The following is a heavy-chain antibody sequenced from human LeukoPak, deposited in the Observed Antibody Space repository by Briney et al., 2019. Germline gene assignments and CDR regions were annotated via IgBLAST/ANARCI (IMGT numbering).Heavy chain of an antibody. CDR3: AKDLTDYGDLMDV. CDR1: GFTFSSYA. V-gene: IGHV3-23*01. J-gene: IGHJ6*04. Sequence: PGGSLSLSCAASGFTFSSYAMSWVRQAPGKGLEWVSAISGSGGSTYYADSVKGRFTISRDNSKNTLYLQMNSLRAEDTAVYYCAKDLTDYGDLMDVWGKGTTVTVSS. CDR2: ISGSGGST. D-gene: IGHD4-17*01.